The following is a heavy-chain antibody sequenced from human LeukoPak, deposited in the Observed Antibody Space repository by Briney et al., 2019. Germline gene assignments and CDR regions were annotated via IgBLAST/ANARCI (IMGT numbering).Heavy chain of an antibody. V-gene: IGHV3-20*04. CDR1: GFTFDDYG. J-gene: IGHJ4*02. D-gene: IGHD3-16*01. CDR3: VRGWADTVMSRMDS. CDR2: FNWNGGST. Sequence: GGSLRLSCAASGFTFDDYGMSWVRQAPGKGLEWVSGFNWNGGSTGYADSVKGRFTISRDNAKTSLYLQMNSLRAEDTAVYYCVRGWADTVMSRMDSWGQGTLVTVSS.